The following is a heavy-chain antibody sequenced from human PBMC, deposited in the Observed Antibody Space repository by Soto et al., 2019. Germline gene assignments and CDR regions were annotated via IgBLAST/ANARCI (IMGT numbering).Heavy chain of an antibody. D-gene: IGHD5-12*01. CDR2: IYPGDSDT. CDR3: ARRDTSGYDLESDAFDI. V-gene: IGHV5-51*03. J-gene: IGHJ3*02. CDR1: GGSFTSYW. Sequence: PGESMKISCKGSGGSFTSYWSGWVRQMHGKGLERMGIIYPGDSDTRYSPSFQGQVTISADKSISTAYLQWSSLKASDTAMYYCARRDTSGYDLESDAFDIWGQGTMVTVSS.